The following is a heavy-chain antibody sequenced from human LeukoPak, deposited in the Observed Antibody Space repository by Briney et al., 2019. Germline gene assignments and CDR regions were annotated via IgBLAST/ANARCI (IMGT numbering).Heavy chain of an antibody. V-gene: IGHV4-59*03. CDR1: GGSISSHY. Sequence: SETLSLTCTVSGGSISSHYWSWIRQFPGKGLEWIGYIFYSGTTKYNPSLKSRVTTSVDTSKSQFSLNLTSVTAADTAVYYCVANLVAVFHYWGQGALVTVSP. CDR3: VANLVAVFHY. CDR2: IFYSGTT. D-gene: IGHD1-7*01. J-gene: IGHJ4*02.